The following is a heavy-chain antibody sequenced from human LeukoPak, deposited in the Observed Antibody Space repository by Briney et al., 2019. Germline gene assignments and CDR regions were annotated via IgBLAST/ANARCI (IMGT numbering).Heavy chain of an antibody. CDR2: IYQSGSP. Sequence: PSETLSLTCAVYGGSFSDSFWSWIRQPPGKGLEWIGEIYQSGSPNYNPSLRSRVTISVDKSKNHFSLKLSSVTAADTAVYYCARTMGYGDSPFSSWGQGTLVTVSS. J-gene: IGHJ4*02. D-gene: IGHD4-17*01. CDR1: GGSFSDSF. V-gene: IGHV4-34*01. CDR3: ARTMGYGDSPFSS.